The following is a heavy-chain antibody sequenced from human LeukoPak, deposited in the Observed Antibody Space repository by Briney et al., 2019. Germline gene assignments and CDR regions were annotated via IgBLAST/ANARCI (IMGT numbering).Heavy chain of an antibody. CDR2: IIPIFGSA. Sequence: ASVKVSCKASGVTFDSSDISWVRQAPGQGLEWMGGIIPIFGSAIYAQKFQGRVTITADTSTSTAYMELTSLRSEDTAMYYCARDIGRPEGGYYYMDVWGKGTTVIVSS. V-gene: IGHV1-69*06. J-gene: IGHJ6*03. D-gene: IGHD1-26*01. CDR3: ARDIGRPEGGYYYMDV. CDR1: GVTFDSSD.